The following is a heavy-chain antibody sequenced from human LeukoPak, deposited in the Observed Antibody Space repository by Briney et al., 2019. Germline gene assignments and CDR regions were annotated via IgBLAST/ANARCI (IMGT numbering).Heavy chain of an antibody. V-gene: IGHV3-53*01. CDR1: GFTVSSNY. Sequence: GGSLRLSCAVSGFTVSSNYMSWVRQAPGKRLEWVSVIYSGGDTYYADSVKGRFTISRDNSKNTLYLQMNSLRAEDTAGYYCASGRGRASDYYYGMDVWGQGTTVTVSS. J-gene: IGHJ6*02. CDR2: IYSGGDT. D-gene: IGHD3-10*01. CDR3: ASGRGRASDYYYGMDV.